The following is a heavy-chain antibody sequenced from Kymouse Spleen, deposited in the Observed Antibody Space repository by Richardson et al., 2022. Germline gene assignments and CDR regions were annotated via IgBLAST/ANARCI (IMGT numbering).Heavy chain of an antibody. V-gene: IGHV4-59*01. Sequence: QVQLQESGPGLVKPSETLSLTCTVSGGSISSYYWSWIRQPPGKGLEWIGYIYYSGSTNYNPSLKSRVTISVDTSKNQFSLKLSSVTAADTAVYYCARDSSSYYYYYGMDVWGQGTTVTVSS. J-gene: IGHJ6*02. CDR1: GGSISSYY. CDR2: IYYSGST. CDR3: ARDSSSYYYYYGMDV. D-gene: IGHD6-6*01.